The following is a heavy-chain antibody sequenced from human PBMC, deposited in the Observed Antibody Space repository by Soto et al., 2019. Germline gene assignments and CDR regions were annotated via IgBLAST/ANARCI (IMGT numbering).Heavy chain of an antibody. D-gene: IGHD6-19*01. V-gene: IGHV3-23*01. CDR3: AKIAEAVAGTVYGY. J-gene: IGHJ4*02. CDR1: RFTFSAYA. Sequence: GGSLRLSCAVSRFTFSAYAMGWVRQAPGKGLEWVSNISGSGGRTYYADSVKGRFTISRDNSKNTLYLQMNSLRAEDTAVYYCAKIAEAVAGTVYGYWGQGTLVTVSS. CDR2: ISGSGGRT.